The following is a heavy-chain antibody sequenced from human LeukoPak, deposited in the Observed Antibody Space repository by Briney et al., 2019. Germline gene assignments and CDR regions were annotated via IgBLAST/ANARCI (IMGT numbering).Heavy chain of an antibody. J-gene: IGHJ6*04. D-gene: IGHD3-9*01. CDR3: ARDWYDILTGSDYGMDV. CDR2: ISSSSSYI. V-gene: IGHV3-21*01. CDR1: GFTFSSYS. Sequence: GGSLRLSCAASGFTFSSYSMNWVRRAPGKGLEWVSSISSSSSYIYYADSVKGRFTISRDNAKNSLYLQMNSLRAEDTAVYYCARDWYDILTGSDYGMDVWGKGTTVTVSS.